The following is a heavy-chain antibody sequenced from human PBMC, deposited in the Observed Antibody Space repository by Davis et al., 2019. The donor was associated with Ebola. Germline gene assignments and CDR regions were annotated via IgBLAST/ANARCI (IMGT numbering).Heavy chain of an antibody. CDR3: AKSVKWELLRIYFDY. Sequence: GESLKISCAASGFIFSSYGMNWVRQTPGKGLEWVSVISASGDRTYYADSVKGRFTISRDNSKNTLYLQMNSLRAEDTAVYYCAKSVKWELLRIYFDYWGQGTLVTVSS. V-gene: IGHV3-23*01. D-gene: IGHD1-26*01. J-gene: IGHJ4*02. CDR2: ISASGDRT. CDR1: GFIFSSYG.